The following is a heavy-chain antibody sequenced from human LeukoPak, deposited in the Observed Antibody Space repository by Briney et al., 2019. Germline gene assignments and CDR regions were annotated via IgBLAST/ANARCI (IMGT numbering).Heavy chain of an antibody. J-gene: IGHJ4*02. D-gene: IGHD4-23*01. CDR1: GYTFTSYY. Sequence: GASVKVSCKASGYTFTSYYMHWVRQAPGQGLEWMGIINPSGGSTSYAQKFQGRVTMTRDTSTSTVYMELNSLRSEDTAVYYFAREIHGGNSYFDYWGQGTLVTVSS. CDR3: AREIHGGNSYFDY. V-gene: IGHV1-46*01. CDR2: INPSGGST.